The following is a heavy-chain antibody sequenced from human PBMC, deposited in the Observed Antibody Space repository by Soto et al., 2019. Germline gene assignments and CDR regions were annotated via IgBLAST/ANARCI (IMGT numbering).Heavy chain of an antibody. J-gene: IGHJ4*02. CDR1: GFTFSSYA. Sequence: EVQLLESGGGLVQPGGSLRLSCAASGFTFSSYAMSWVRQAPGKGLGWVSAISGSGGSTYYADSVKGRFTISRDNSNNTLYLQMNSLRAEDTAVYCCAKGQQWLGKFDYWGQGTLVTVSS. CDR2: ISGSGGST. CDR3: AKGQQWLGKFDY. D-gene: IGHD6-19*01. V-gene: IGHV3-23*01.